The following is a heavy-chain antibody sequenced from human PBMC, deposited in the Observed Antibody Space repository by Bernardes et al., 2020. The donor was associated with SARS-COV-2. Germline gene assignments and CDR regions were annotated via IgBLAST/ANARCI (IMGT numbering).Heavy chain of an antibody. CDR1: GFSFSTYW. CDR2: INSDGSVI. Sequence: GGSLRLSCAASGFSFSTYWVRWVRQTPGKGLEWVSRINSDGSVIDYADSVKGRFTISRDNAKNTLYLQMNSLRVDDTAVYYCARAGQFYFEYWGQGTLVTVSS. CDR3: ARAGQFYFEY. J-gene: IGHJ4*02. V-gene: IGHV3-74*01.